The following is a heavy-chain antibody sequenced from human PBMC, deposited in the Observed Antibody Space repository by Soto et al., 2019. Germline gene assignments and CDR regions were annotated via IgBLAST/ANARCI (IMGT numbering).Heavy chain of an antibody. CDR1: GFTVSCNY. D-gene: IGHD3-10*01. J-gene: IGHJ6*02. CDR3: ARDRISMVRGVIINYYGMDV. V-gene: IGHV3-53*01. CDR2: IYSGGST. Sequence: WVSLRLSCAASGFTVSCNYMTWVRQAPVKGLEWVSVIYSGGSTYYADSVKGRFTISRDNSKDPLYLQMISLRAEDTAVYYCARDRISMVRGVIINYYGMDVWGQGTTVTVCS.